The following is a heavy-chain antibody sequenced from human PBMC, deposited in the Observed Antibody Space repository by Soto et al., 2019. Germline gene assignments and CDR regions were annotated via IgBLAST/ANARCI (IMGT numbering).Heavy chain of an antibody. CDR3: ARRRYGGYEFDS. CDR1: GGSIGRYY. D-gene: IGHD5-12*01. Sequence: PSETLSLTCTVSGGSIGRYYWSWIRQPPGKGLEWIGYIYHSGSTNYNPSLKSRVSITVDTSKNQFSLKLTSVTAADTAVYFCARRRYGGYEFDSWGQGTLVTVSS. CDR2: IYHSGST. J-gene: IGHJ4*02. V-gene: IGHV4-59*08.